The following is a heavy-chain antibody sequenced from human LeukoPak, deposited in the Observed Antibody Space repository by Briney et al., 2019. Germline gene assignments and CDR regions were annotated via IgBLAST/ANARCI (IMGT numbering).Heavy chain of an antibody. CDR1: GFSFSTYA. Sequence: GGSLRLSCTASGFSFSTYATNWVRQAPGKGLEWVASVIGSGVDTYHAVSVKGRFTVSRDNSKNTLYLQMTSLRAEDTAVYYCAKGAASRCRGALCYPFDCWGQGTLVTVSS. CDR3: AKGAASRCRGALCYPFDC. D-gene: IGHD2-15*01. CDR2: VIGSGVDT. V-gene: IGHV3-23*01. J-gene: IGHJ4*02.